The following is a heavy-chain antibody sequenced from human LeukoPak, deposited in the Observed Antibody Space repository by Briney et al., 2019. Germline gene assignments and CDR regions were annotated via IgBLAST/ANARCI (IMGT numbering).Heavy chain of an antibody. V-gene: IGHV4-61*01. J-gene: IGHJ3*02. D-gene: IGHD2/OR15-2a*01. CDR1: GGSISSSSDH. CDR3: ARKNDFDI. Sequence: SETLSLTCTVSGGSISSSSDHWNWIRQPPGKGLEWIGCIYYSGSTYYNPSLKSRVTISVDMSKNQFSLRLTSVTAADTAVYYCARKNDFDIWGQGTLVTVSS. CDR2: IYYSGST.